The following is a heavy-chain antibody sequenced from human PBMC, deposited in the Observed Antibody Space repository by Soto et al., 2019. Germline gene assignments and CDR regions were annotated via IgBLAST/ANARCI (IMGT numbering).Heavy chain of an antibody. D-gene: IGHD3-3*01. J-gene: IGHJ4*02. CDR1: GGSVSSGSYF. V-gene: IGHV4-31*03. CDR3: ARVHIQDLENIFDY. Sequence: SETLSLTCNVSGGSVSSGSYFWSWIRQPPGKGLEWIGYIYYSGSTYYNPSLKSRVTISVDTSKNQFSLKAEDTAVYFCARVHIQDLENIFDYWGQGTLVTVSS. CDR2: IYYSGST.